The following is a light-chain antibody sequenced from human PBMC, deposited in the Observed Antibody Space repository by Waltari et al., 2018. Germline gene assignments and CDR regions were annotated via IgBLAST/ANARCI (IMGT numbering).Light chain of an antibody. CDR1: RNITDS. Sequence: DLQMTQSPFSLSASVGDSVSISCRPSRNITDSLAWYQQKPGRAPKVLLFDASSLQSGVPSRFIGSGSGTDFTLTISSLQPEDFATYYCQHYYSTPRTFGRGTTVEIK. CDR2: DAS. CDR3: QHYYSTPRT. J-gene: IGKJ2*02. V-gene: IGKV1-NL1*01.